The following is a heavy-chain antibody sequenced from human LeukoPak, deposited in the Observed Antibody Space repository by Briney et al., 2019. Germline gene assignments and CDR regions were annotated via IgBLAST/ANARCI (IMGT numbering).Heavy chain of an antibody. J-gene: IGHJ3*02. CDR2: ISYDGSNK. CDR1: GFTFSSYA. Sequence: GRSLRLSCAASGFTFSSYAMHWVRQAPGKGLEWVAVISYDGSNKYYADSVKGRFTISRDNSKNTLYLQMNSLRAEDTAVYYCAKDHYYDSSGYLEGNAFDIWGQGTMVTVSP. D-gene: IGHD3-22*01. V-gene: IGHV3-30-3*01. CDR3: AKDHYYDSSGYLEGNAFDI.